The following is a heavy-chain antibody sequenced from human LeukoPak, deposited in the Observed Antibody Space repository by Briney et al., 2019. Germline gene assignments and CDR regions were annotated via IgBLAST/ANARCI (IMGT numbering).Heavy chain of an antibody. J-gene: IGHJ4*02. D-gene: IGHD6-13*01. CDR2: ISSSSGYI. CDR1: GFTFSSYS. V-gene: IGHV3-21*04. Sequence: GGSLRLSCAASGFTFSSYSMNWVRQAPGKGLEWVSSISSSSGYIYYADSVKGRFTISRDNAKNSLYLQMNSLRAEDTAVYYCATSSYSSSWSIFDYWGQGTLVTVSS. CDR3: ATSSYSSSWSIFDY.